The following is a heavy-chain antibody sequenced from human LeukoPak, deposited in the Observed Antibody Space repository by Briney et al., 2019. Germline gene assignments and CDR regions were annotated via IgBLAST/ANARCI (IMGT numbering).Heavy chain of an antibody. CDR2: FSHSGST. CDR3: ARVGYDFWSGYYTFFDY. V-gene: IGHV4-39*07. J-gene: IGHJ4*02. CDR1: SGSISTSNYY. Sequence: PSETLSLTCTVSSGSISTSNYYWGWIRQPPGKGLEWIGSFSHSGSTYYNPSLKSRVTISVDTSKNQFSLKLTSVTAADTAVYYCARVGYDFWSGYYTFFDYWGQGTLVTVSS. D-gene: IGHD3-3*01.